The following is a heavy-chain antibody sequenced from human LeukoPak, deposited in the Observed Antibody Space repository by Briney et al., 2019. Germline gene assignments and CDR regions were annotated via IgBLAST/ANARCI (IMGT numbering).Heavy chain of an antibody. J-gene: IGHJ4*02. D-gene: IGHD1-26*01. CDR1: GFTFSSYA. CDR2: ISGGGATT. Sequence: GGSLRLSCAASGFTFSSYAMSWVRQAPGKGLEWVSAISGGGATTYYADSVRGRFTISRDNFENTLYLQMNSLRAEDTAVYFCARRRGATGGRDFDYWGQGTLVTVSS. CDR3: ARRRGATGGRDFDY. V-gene: IGHV3-23*01.